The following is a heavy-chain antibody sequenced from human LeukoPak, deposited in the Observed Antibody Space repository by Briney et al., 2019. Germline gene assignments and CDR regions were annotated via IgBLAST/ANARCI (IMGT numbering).Heavy chain of an antibody. CDR2: ISSSSSTI. J-gene: IGHJ6*02. V-gene: IGHV3-48*02. Sequence: GGSLRLSCAASGFTFSSHSMNWVRQAPGKGLEWVSYISSSSSTIYYTDSVKGRFTISRDNAKNSLYLQMNSLRDEDTAVYYCARPTYGDYGMDVWGQGTTVTVSS. D-gene: IGHD4-17*01. CDR1: GFTFSSHS. CDR3: ARPTYGDYGMDV.